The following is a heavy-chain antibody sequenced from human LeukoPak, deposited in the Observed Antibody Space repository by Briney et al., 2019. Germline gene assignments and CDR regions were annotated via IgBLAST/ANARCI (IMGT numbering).Heavy chain of an antibody. Sequence: GRSLRLSCAASGFTFSSYAMHWVRQAPGKGLEWVAVISYDGSNKYYADSVKGRFTISRDNSKNTLYLQMNSLRAEDTAVYYCARDQNMVRGVTQFDPWGQGTLVTVSS. J-gene: IGHJ5*02. D-gene: IGHD3-10*01. V-gene: IGHV3-30*01. CDR3: ARDQNMVRGVTQFDP. CDR1: GFTFSSYA. CDR2: ISYDGSNK.